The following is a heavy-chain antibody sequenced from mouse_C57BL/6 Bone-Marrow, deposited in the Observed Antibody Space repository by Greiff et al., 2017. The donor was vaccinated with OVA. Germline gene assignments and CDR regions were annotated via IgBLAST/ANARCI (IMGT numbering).Heavy chain of an antibody. CDR3: ARGIYYFDY. Sequence: QVQLKQPGAELVKPGASVKLSCKASGYTFTSYWMQWVKQRPGQGLEWIGEIDPSDSYTNYNQKFKGKATLTVDTSSSTAYMQLSSLTSEDSAVYYCARGIYYFDYWGQGTTLTVSS. V-gene: IGHV1-50*01. J-gene: IGHJ2*01. CDR1: GYTFTSYW. CDR2: IDPSDSYT.